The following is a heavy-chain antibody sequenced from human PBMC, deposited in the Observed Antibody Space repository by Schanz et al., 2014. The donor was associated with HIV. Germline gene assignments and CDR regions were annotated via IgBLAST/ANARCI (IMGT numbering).Heavy chain of an antibody. D-gene: IGHD4-17*01. J-gene: IGHJ4*02. Sequence: QVQLVESGGGVVQPGGSLRLSCAVSGLTFRNYWMAWVRQAPGKGLEWMGAISYDGRNKYYADSVKGRFTISRDNSKNTLSLQMKSLRAEDTAVYGCARQGLRFSFWLDYWGQGTPVTVS. V-gene: IGHV3-30*03. CDR3: ARQGLRFSFWLDY. CDR2: ISYDGRNK. CDR1: GLTFRNYW.